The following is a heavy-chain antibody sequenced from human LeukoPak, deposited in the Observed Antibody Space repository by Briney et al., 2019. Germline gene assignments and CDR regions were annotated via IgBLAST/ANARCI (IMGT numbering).Heavy chain of an antibody. J-gene: IGHJ6*03. Sequence: GGSLRLSCAASGFTYSRFWMSWVRQAPGKGLEWVSSISSSSSYIYYADSVKGRFTISRDNAKNSLYLQMNSLRAEDTAVYYCARESSDYDILTGYLYYYYMDVWGKGTTVTISS. D-gene: IGHD3-9*01. CDR1: GFTYSRFW. CDR2: ISSSSSYI. V-gene: IGHV3-21*01. CDR3: ARESSDYDILTGYLYYYYMDV.